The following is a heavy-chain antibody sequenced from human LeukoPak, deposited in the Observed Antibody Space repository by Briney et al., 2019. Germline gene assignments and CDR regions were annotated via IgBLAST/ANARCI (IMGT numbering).Heavy chain of an antibody. V-gene: IGHV4-59*01. CDR1: GGSISSYY. CDR2: IYYSGST. J-gene: IGHJ4*02. Sequence: SETLSLTCTVSGGSISSYYWSWTRQPPGKGLEWIGYIYYSGSTNYNPSLKSRVTISVDTSKNQFSLKLSSVTAADTAVYYCARDQKADYWGQGTLVTVSS. CDR3: ARDQKADY.